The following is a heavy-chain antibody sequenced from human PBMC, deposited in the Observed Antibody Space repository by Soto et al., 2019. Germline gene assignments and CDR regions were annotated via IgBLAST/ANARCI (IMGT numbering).Heavy chain of an antibody. Sequence: PGGSLRLSCAASGFTFSSYAMHWVRQAPGKGLEWVAFISYDGSNKYYADSVKGRFTISRDNSKNTLYLQMNSLRAEDTAVYYCARDNSGPMNYYYGMDVWGQGTTVTVSS. CDR3: ARDNSGPMNYYYGMDV. CDR1: GFTFSSYA. J-gene: IGHJ6*02. D-gene: IGHD1-1*01. V-gene: IGHV3-30-3*01. CDR2: ISYDGSNK.